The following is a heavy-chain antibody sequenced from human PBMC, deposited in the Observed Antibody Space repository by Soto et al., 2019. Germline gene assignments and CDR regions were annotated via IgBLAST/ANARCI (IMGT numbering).Heavy chain of an antibody. Sequence: EVQLVESGGGLVQPGGSLRLSCAASGFTFSDHYMDWVRQAPGKGLEWVGRTRNKANSYTTEYAASVKDRFTISRDDSKNSLYLQMNSLKTEDTAVYYCTSSRGDYRYFDCWGQGTLVTVST. V-gene: IGHV3-72*01. J-gene: IGHJ4*02. CDR2: TRNKANSYTT. D-gene: IGHD4-17*01. CDR3: TSSRGDYRYFDC. CDR1: GFTFSDHY.